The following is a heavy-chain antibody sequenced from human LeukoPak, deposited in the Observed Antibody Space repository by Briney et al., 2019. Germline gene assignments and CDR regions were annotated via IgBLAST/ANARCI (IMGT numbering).Heavy chain of an antibody. D-gene: IGHD3-22*01. CDR2: ISSSISISDSPT. CDR3: AREKTPYYYDTSDPADY. Sequence: PGGSLRLSCAASGFTFSTYTMNWVRQAPGKGLEWISYISSSISISDSPTSYADSVKGRFTISRDNAKNSLYLQMNNLRAEDTAVYYCAREKTPYYYDTSDPADYWGQGTLVTVSS. CDR1: GFTFSTYT. V-gene: IGHV3-48*01. J-gene: IGHJ4*02.